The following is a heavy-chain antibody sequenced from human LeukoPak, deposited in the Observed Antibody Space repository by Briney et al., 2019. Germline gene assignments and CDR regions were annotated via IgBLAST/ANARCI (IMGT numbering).Heavy chain of an antibody. CDR1: GYTFTSYG. V-gene: IGHV1-18*01. Sequence: ASVKVSCTASGYTFTSYGISWVRQAPGQGLEWMGWISAYNGNTNYAQKLQGRVTMTTDTSTSTAYMELRSLRSDDTAVYYCARDNPRTDYDFWSGYTPDAFDIWGQGTMVTVSS. CDR3: ARDNPRTDYDFWSGYTPDAFDI. J-gene: IGHJ3*02. CDR2: ISAYNGNT. D-gene: IGHD3-3*01.